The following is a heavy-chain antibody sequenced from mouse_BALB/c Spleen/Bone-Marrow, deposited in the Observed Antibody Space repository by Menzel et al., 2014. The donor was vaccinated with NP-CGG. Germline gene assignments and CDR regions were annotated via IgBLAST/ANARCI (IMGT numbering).Heavy chain of an antibody. CDR2: IRNKANGYTT. CDR3: ARDKGGILFDY. D-gene: IGHD1-1*02. CDR1: GFTFTDYY. J-gene: IGHJ2*01. V-gene: IGHV7-3*02. Sequence: EVMLVESGGGLVQPGGSLRLSCATSGFTFTDYYMNWVRQPPGKALEWLGSIRNKANGYTTEYSASVKGRFTISRDNSQSILYLQMNTLRAEDSATYYCARDKGGILFDYWGQGTTLTVSS.